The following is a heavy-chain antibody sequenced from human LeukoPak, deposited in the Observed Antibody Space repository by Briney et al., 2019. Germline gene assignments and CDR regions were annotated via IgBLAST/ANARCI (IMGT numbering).Heavy chain of an antibody. CDR2: ISKDGSMR. Sequence: GGSLRLSSAACGFSVTKYATDWVRQAPGKGLEWVAIISKDGSMRYYADSVKGRFTVSRDNSNNAVYLQMNSLKSEDTAVYYCAGEKFDIWGQGIMVTVSA. V-gene: IGHV3-30*04. CDR3: AGEKFDI. CDR1: GFSVTKYA. J-gene: IGHJ3*02.